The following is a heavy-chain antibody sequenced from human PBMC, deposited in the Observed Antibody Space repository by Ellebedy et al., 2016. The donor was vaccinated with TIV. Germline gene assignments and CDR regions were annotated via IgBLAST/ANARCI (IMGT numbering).Heavy chain of an antibody. CDR3: AGSSWYMAFDI. CDR2: ITDSGGNT. CDR1: GFTFSNFW. D-gene: IGHD6-13*01. Sequence: GGSLRLSXAASGFTFSNFWLHWVRQPPGKGLDWVSAITDSGGNTYYADSVRGRFTISRDTSKDTLYLQMNSLRVEDTAIYYCAGSSWYMAFDIWGQGTMVTVSS. J-gene: IGHJ3*02. V-gene: IGHV3-23*01.